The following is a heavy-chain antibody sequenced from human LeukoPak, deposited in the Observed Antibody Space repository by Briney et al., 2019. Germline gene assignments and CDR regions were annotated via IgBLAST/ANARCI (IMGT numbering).Heavy chain of an antibody. J-gene: IGHJ4*02. CDR2: TRNKANSYTT. CDR1: GFTFSDHY. V-gene: IGHV3-72*01. CDR3: ASSISSRGVHSSGYIFASV. Sequence: GGSLRLSCAASGFTFSDHYMDWVRQAPGKGLEWVGRTRNKANSYTTEYAASVKGRFTISRDDSKNSLYLQMNSLRAEDTAVYYCASSISSRGVHSSGYIFASVWGQGTLVTVSS. D-gene: IGHD3-22*01.